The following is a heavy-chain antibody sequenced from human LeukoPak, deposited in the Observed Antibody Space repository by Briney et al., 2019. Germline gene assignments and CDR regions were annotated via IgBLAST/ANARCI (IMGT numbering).Heavy chain of an antibody. D-gene: IGHD2-21*02. Sequence: SETLSLTCTVSGGSISSSSDYWGWIRQAPGKGLEWIGSIYYHENTYYNSSLKSRVTISVDTSKNQFSLKLSSVTAADTAVYYCARAAVTTICDVDCYSWYNWFDPWGQGTLVTVSS. CDR3: ARAAVTTICDVDCYSWYNWFDP. CDR2: IYYHENT. CDR1: GGSISSSSDY. V-gene: IGHV4-39*01. J-gene: IGHJ5*02.